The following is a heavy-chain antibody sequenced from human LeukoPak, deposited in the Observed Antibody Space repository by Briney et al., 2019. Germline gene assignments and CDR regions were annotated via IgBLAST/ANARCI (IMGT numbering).Heavy chain of an antibody. D-gene: IGHD1-1*01. CDR1: GYTFTGYY. J-gene: IGHJ4*02. CDR3: ARVLTLRTGHFDY. CDR2: INPNSGGT. Sequence: ASVKVSCKASGYTFTGYYVHWVRQAPGQGLEWMGWINPNSGGTNYAQKFQGRVTMTRDTSIRTAYMELSRLRSDDTAVYYCARVLTLRTGHFDYWGQGTLVTVSS. V-gene: IGHV1-2*02.